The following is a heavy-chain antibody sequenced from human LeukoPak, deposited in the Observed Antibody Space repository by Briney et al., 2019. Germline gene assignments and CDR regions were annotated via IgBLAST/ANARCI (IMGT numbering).Heavy chain of an antibody. Sequence: SETLSLTCDVSGYSIRSGSYWGWIRQPPGKGLEGIGCMFHSGDTYHNPSLKSRVTISADTSKNQFSLKLSSVTAADTAVYYCARDRGYDILTGYYTYWGQGTLVTVSS. CDR2: MFHSGDT. CDR1: GYSIRSGSY. D-gene: IGHD3-9*01. V-gene: IGHV4-38-2*02. J-gene: IGHJ4*02. CDR3: ARDRGYDILTGYYTY.